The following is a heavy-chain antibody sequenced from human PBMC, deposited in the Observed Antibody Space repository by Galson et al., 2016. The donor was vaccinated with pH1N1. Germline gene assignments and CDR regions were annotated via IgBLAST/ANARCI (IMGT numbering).Heavy chain of an antibody. CDR1: GGSVSNNC. CDR2: TYYNGNT. CDR3: AKEGASRSAGYFES. J-gene: IGHJ4*02. D-gene: IGHD1-26*01. V-gene: IGHV4-59*02. Sequence: SETLSLTCTVSGGSVSNNCYSWIRQSPGKGLEWIAYTYYNGNTKYNPSLKSRVTISLDTSKNQVSLNLTSVTAADTAIYYCAKEGASRSAGYFESWGQGALVTVSS.